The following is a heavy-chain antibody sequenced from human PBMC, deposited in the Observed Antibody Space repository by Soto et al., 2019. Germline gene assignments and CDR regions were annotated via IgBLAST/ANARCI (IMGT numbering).Heavy chain of an antibody. D-gene: IGHD2-2*01. V-gene: IGHV3-48*02. J-gene: IGHJ6*02. CDR1: GFTFSSYS. CDR2: ISSSSSTI. CDR3: ARDPVYCSSTSCPGYYYYGMDV. Sequence: SLRLSCAASGFTFSSYSMNWVRQAPGKGLEWVSYISSSSSTIYYADSVKGRFTIPRDNAKNSLYLQMNSLRDEDTAVYYCARDPVYCSSTSCPGYYYYGMDVWGQGTTVTVSS.